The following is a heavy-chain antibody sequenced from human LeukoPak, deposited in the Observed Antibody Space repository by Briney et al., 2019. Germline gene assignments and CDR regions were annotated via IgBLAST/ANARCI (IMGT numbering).Heavy chain of an antibody. Sequence: SETLSLTCTVSGGSVSSGSYYWSWIRQPPGKGLEWIGYIYYSGSTNYNPSLKSRVTISVDTSKNQFSLKLSSVTAADTAVYYCARDRHGGGNSGSYSLPRYNWFDPWGQGTLVSVSS. CDR2: IYYSGST. D-gene: IGHD3-10*01. CDR1: GGSVSSGSYY. V-gene: IGHV4-61*01. CDR3: ARDRHGGGNSGSYSLPRYNWFDP. J-gene: IGHJ5*02.